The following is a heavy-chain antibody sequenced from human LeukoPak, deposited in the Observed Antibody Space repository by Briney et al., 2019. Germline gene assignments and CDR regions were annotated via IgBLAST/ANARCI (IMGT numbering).Heavy chain of an antibody. CDR1: GFTFDDYA. D-gene: IGHD6-19*01. Sequence: AGGSLRLSCAASGFTFDDYAMHWVRQAPGKGLEWVSGISWNSGSIGYADSVKGRFTISRDNSKNTLHLQMSSLRGADTAVYFCARDLASSGWWTNAFDLWGQGTMVIVSS. CDR3: ARDLASSGWWTNAFDL. J-gene: IGHJ3*01. CDR2: ISWNSGSI. V-gene: IGHV3-9*01.